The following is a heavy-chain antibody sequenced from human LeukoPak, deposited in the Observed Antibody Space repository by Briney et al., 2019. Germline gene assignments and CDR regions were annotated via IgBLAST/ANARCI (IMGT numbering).Heavy chain of an antibody. Sequence: PGGSLRLSCAASGFTVSTNYMSWARQAPGKGLEWVSAISYTGGNTYYADPVKGRFTISRDNSMSALYLQMNSLRAEDTAVYYCARIYCGGACLDAAPLSDAFDIWGQGTMVTVSS. V-gene: IGHV3-66*01. CDR2: ISYTGGNT. J-gene: IGHJ3*02. CDR1: GFTVSTNY. D-gene: IGHD2-21*02. CDR3: ARIYCGGACLDAAPLSDAFDI.